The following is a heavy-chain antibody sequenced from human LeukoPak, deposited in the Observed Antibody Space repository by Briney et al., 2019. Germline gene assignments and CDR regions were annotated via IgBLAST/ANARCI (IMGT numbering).Heavy chain of an antibody. CDR2: ISSSDSTI. Sequence: GGSLRLSCAASGFTFSSYEMNWVRQAPGKGLEWVSYISSSDSTIYYADSVKGRFTISRDNAKNSLYLQMNSLRAEDTAVYYCARECSGGSCYFNYYGMDVWGKGTTVTVSS. CDR3: ARECSGGSCYFNYYGMDV. V-gene: IGHV3-48*03. D-gene: IGHD2-15*01. CDR1: GFTFSSYE. J-gene: IGHJ6*04.